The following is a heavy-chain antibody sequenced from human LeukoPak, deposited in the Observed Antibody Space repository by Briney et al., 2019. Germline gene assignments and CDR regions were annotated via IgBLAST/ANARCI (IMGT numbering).Heavy chain of an antibody. CDR2: ISSSGSTI. J-gene: IGHJ6*02. CDR1: GFTFRSYE. CDR3: ATPPAAGAYYYYGMDV. V-gene: IGHV3-48*03. Sequence: GGSLRLSCAASGFTFRSYEMNWVRQAPGKGLEWVSYISSSGSTIYYADSVKGRFTISRDNAKNSLYLQMNSLRAEDTAVYYCATPPAAGAYYYYGMDVWGQGTTVTVSS. D-gene: IGHD6-13*01.